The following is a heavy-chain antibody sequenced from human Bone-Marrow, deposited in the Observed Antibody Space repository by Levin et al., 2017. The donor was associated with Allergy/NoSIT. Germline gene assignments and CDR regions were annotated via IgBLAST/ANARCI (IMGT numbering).Heavy chain of an antibody. D-gene: IGHD3-3*01. CDR3: ARDGQESVQFLHYYYGMDV. J-gene: IGHJ6*02. CDR2: ISYDGSNK. Sequence: TGESLKISCAASGFTSRTYGMHWVRQVPGKGLEWLAVISYDGSNKYYGDSVKGRFTISRDNSKNTLYLQMNSLRPGDTAMYYCARDGQESVQFLHYYYGMDVWGQGTTVTVSS. V-gene: IGHV3-30*03. CDR1: GFTSRTYG.